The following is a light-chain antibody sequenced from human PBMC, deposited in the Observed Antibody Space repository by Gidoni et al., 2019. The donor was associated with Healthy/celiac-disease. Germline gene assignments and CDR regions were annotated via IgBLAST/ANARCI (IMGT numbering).Light chain of an antibody. J-gene: IGKJ5*01. CDR1: QSVSSSY. CDR2: GAS. Sequence: EIVLTQSPGTLSLSPGARATLSCRASQSVSSSYLAWYQQKPGQAPRLLIYGASSRATGIPDRFSGSGSGTDFTLTISRLEPEDFAVYYCQQYGSSLFTFXXXTRLEIK. CDR3: QQYGSSLFT. V-gene: IGKV3-20*01.